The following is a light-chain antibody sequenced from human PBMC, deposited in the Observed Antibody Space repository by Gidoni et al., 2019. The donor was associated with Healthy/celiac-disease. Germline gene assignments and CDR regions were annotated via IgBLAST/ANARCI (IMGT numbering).Light chain of an antibody. CDR1: SLRSYY. Sequence: SSELTQDHAVSVALGQTVRITCPGDSLRSYYASWYQQKPGHAPVLVISGKNNRPSVIPDRFSGSSSGNTASLTITGAQAEDEADYYCNSRDSSGNHLRVFGGGTKLTVL. J-gene: IGLJ2*01. CDR3: NSRDSSGNHLRV. V-gene: IGLV3-19*01. CDR2: GKN.